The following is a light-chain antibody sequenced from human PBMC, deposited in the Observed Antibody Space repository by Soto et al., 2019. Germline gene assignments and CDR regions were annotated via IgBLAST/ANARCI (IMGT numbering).Light chain of an antibody. J-gene: IGKJ1*01. Sequence: DIQVTQSPPSLSASVGDRVTITCRASRDIDNSLAWYQQIPGKAPKLLIYAASTLQSGVPSRFRGSVSGTSFTLTITTLQPEDVATYYCQKYNKAPWIFGQGTKVEV. V-gene: IGKV1-27*01. CDR3: QKYNKAPWI. CDR2: AAS. CDR1: RDIDNS.